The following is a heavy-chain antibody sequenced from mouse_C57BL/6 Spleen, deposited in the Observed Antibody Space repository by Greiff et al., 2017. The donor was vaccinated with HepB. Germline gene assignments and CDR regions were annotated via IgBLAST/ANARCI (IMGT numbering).Heavy chain of an antibody. D-gene: IGHD2-4*01. J-gene: IGHJ1*03. CDR1: GYSITSDY. CDR3: ARGGAYDYDDWYFDV. V-gene: IGHV3-8*01. Sequence: EVQRVESGPGLAKPSQTLSLTCSVTGYSITSDYWNWIRKFPGNKLEYMGYISYSGSTYYNPSLKSRISITRDTSKNQYYLQLNSVTTEDTATYYCARGGAYDYDDWYFDVWGTGTTVTVSS. CDR2: ISYSGST.